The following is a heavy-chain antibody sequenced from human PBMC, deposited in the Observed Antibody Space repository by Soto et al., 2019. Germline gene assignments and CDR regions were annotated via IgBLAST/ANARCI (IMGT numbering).Heavy chain of an antibody. Sequence: QVQLQQWGAGLLKPSETLSLTCAVYGGSFSGYYWSWIRQPPGKGLEWIGEINHSGSTNYNPSLKSRVTISVDTSKNQCSLKLSSVTAADTAVYYCARKTTGRYFDLWGRGTLVTVSS. CDR3: ARKTTGRYFDL. CDR2: INHSGST. J-gene: IGHJ2*01. V-gene: IGHV4-34*01. CDR1: GGSFSGYY. D-gene: IGHD1-1*01.